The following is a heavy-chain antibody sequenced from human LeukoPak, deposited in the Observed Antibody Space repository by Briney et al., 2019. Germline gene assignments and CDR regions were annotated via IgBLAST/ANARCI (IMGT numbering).Heavy chain of an antibody. D-gene: IGHD4-17*01. CDR2: VDYSGTT. J-gene: IGHJ4*02. V-gene: IGHV4-59*01. CDR1: DVSITNYD. Sequence: SETLSLTCTVSDVSITNYDWSWVRQPPGKGLEFIGHVDYSGTTNYNPSLRSRVTISIDTSKQHFFLKLKSVTAADTAVYYCARGYGDFRVDGRYFHSWGQGTLVTVYS. CDR3: ARGYGDFRVDGRYFHS.